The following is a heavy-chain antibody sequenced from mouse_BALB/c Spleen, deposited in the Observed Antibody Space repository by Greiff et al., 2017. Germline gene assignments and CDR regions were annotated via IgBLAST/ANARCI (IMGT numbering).Heavy chain of an antibody. CDR2: IYPYNGGT. CDR3: ARSAYYRYDAWFAY. V-gene: IGHV1S29*02. CDR1: GYTFTDYN. Sequence: EVQLQQSGPELVKPGASVKISCKASGYTFTDYNMHWVKQSHGKSLEWIGYIYPYNGGTGYNQKFKSKATLTVDNSSSTAYMELRSLTSEDSAVYYGARSAYYRYDAWFAYWGQGTLVTVSA. D-gene: IGHD2-14*01. J-gene: IGHJ3*01.